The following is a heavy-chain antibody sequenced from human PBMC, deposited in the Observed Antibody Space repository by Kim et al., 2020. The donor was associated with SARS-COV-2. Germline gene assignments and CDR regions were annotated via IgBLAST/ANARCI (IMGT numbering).Heavy chain of an antibody. CDR1: GGTFSSYA. J-gene: IGHJ4*02. CDR3: AKERWLQSNRRYYFDY. V-gene: IGHV1-69*13. CDR2: IIPIFGTA. D-gene: IGHD5-12*01. Sequence: SVKVSCKASGGTFSSYAISWVRQAPGQGLEWMGGIIPIFGTANYAQKFQGRVTITADESTSTAYMELSSLRSEDTAVYYCAKERWLQSNRRYYFDYWGQGTLVTVSS.